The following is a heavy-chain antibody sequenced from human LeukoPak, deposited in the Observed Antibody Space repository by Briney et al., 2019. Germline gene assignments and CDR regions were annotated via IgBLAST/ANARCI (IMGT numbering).Heavy chain of an antibody. CDR3: ARAYTGFEAFDY. CDR2: INPNSGGT. CDR1: GYTVIGYD. D-gene: IGHD5-12*01. J-gene: IGHJ4*02. V-gene: IGHV1-2*02. Sequence: ASVKVSCKASGYTVIGYDMHWVRQAPGQGLEWMGWINPNSGGTNYAQKFQDRVTMTRDTSISTAYMELSRLRSDDTAMYFCARAYTGFEAFDYWGQGTLVTVSS.